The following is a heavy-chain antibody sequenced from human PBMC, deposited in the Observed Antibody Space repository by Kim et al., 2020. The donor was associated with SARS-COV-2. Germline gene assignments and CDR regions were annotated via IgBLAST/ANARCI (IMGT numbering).Heavy chain of an antibody. CDR2: INHSGST. Sequence: SETLSLTCAVYGGSFSGYYWSWIRQPPGKGLEWIGEINHSGSTNYNPSLKSRVTISVDTSKNQFSLKLSSVTAADTAVYYCARGYCSSTSCYSPRRKYGMDVWGQGTTVTVSS. V-gene: IGHV4-34*01. J-gene: IGHJ6*02. CDR1: GGSFSGYY. CDR3: ARGYCSSTSCYSPRRKYGMDV. D-gene: IGHD2-2*01.